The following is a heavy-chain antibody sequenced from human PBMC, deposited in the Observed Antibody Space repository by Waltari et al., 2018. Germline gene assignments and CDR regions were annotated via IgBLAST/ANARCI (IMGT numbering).Heavy chain of an antibody. J-gene: IGHJ2*01. V-gene: IGHV4-59*11. CDR2: VYYSGNT. Sequence: QVQLQESGPGLVKPSETLSLTCTVSGGSISSHYWRWIRQPPGKGLEWIGYVYYSGNTNYNPSLKSRDTISVDTSKNQFSLKLSSVTAADTAVYYCAGGPDYWYFELWGRGTLVTVSS. CDR1: GGSISSHY. CDR3: AGGPDYWYFEL.